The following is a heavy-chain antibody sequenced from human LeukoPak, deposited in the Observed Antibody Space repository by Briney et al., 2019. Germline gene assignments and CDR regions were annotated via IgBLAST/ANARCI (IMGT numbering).Heavy chain of an antibody. CDR3: AKVTYGSGTYGAFDY. J-gene: IGHJ4*02. CDR1: GFTFSNYD. CDR2: IDTAGDT. V-gene: IGHV3-13*01. Sequence: PGGSLRLSCAASGFTFSNYDIPWVRHGLGKGLEWVSAIDTAGDTYYPDSLKGRFTISRENAKNSLYLHVSSLRAGDTAVYYCAKVTYGSGTYGAFDYWGQGTLVTVSS. D-gene: IGHD3-10*01.